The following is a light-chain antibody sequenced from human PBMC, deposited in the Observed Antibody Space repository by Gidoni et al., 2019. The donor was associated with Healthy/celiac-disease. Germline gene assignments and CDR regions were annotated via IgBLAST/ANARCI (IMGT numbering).Light chain of an antibody. CDR2: SAS. J-gene: IGKJ5*01. CDR1: QGISSY. Sequence: DIQLTQSPSFLSASVGDRVTVTCRASQGISSYLAWYQQKPGKAPKILIYSASILQSGVPSRFGGSRSGTEFTLTISSLQPEDFATYYCQQLNTYPLTFXXXTRLEIK. V-gene: IGKV1-9*01. CDR3: QQLNTYPLT.